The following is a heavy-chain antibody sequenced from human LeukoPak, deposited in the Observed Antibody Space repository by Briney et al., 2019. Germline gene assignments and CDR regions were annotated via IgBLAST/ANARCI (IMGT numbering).Heavy chain of an antibody. V-gene: IGHV3-21*01. J-gene: IGHJ5*02. CDR3: ANSEFASGWFDP. Sequence: KTGGSLRLSCAASGFTFSSYSMNWVRQAPGKGLEWVSSISSSSSYIYYADSVKGRFTISRDNAKNPLYLQMNSLRAEDTAVYYCANSEFASGWFDPWGQGTLVSVSS. CDR1: GFTFSSYS. CDR2: ISSSSSYI. D-gene: IGHD3-10*01.